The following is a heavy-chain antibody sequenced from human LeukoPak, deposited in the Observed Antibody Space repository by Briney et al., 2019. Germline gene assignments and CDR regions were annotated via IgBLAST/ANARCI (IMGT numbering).Heavy chain of an antibody. D-gene: IGHD1-26*01. V-gene: IGHV4-4*07. Sequence: SETLSLTCTGSVGSISSYYWSWIRQPAGKGLEWIGRIYTSGSTNSNASLKSRVSMSVDTSKNQFSLKLSSVTAADTAVFYCARENSGSYREIDYWGQGTLVTVSS. J-gene: IGHJ4*02. CDR2: IYTSGST. CDR1: VGSISSYY. CDR3: ARENSGSYREIDY.